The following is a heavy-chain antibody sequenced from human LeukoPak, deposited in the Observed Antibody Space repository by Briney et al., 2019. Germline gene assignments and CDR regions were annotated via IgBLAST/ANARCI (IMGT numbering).Heavy chain of an antibody. D-gene: IGHD6-19*01. J-gene: IGHJ4*02. Sequence: GGSLRLSCAASGFTFSTYAITWVRQGPGKGLEWVSAIRPDGDRTYYANSVRGRFTISRDNSKDTVYLQINDLRVEDTAVYYCAREQSGTRGWYIVDYWGQGTLVTVPS. CDR3: AREQSGTRGWYIVDY. CDR1: GFTFSTYA. V-gene: IGHV3-23*01. CDR2: IRPDGDRT.